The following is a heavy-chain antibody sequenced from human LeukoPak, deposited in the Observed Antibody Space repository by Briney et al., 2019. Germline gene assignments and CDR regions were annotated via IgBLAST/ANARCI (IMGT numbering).Heavy chain of an antibody. CDR3: ARTRGYCSSTSCSYYYYYYMDV. CDR1: GFTFSSYA. Sequence: PGGSLRLSCAASGFTFSSYAMSWVRQAPGKGLEWVSSISSSSSYIYYADSVKGRFTISRDNAKNSLYLQMNSLRAEDTAVYYCARTRGYCSSTSCSYYYYYYMDVWGKGTTVTVSS. D-gene: IGHD2-2*03. J-gene: IGHJ6*03. V-gene: IGHV3-21*01. CDR2: ISSSSSYI.